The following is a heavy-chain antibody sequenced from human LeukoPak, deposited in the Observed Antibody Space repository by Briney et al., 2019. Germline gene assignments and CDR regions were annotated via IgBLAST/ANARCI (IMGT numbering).Heavy chain of an antibody. J-gene: IGHJ3*02. CDR2: INWNGGST. V-gene: IGHV3-20*04. D-gene: IGHD1-26*01. CDR1: GFTFDDYG. CDR3: ARDYGNLRAFDI. Sequence: GGSLRLSCAASGFTFDDYGMSWVRQAPGKGLEWVSGINWNGGSTGYADPVKGRFTISRDNAKNSLYLQMNSLRAEDTAVYYCARDYGNLRAFDIWGQGTMVTVSS.